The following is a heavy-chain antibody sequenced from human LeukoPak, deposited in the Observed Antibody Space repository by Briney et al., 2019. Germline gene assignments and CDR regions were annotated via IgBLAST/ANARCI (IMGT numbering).Heavy chain of an antibody. CDR1: GFTFSSYS. Sequence: QPGGSLRLSCAASGFTFSSYSVIWARQAPGKGLEWVSYVSSSGTTTYYADSVKGRFTISRDNGKNLVSLQMNSLRAEDTAVYYCAKETVVVVAATPDAFDIWGQGTMVTVSS. D-gene: IGHD2-15*01. V-gene: IGHV3-48*01. J-gene: IGHJ3*02. CDR3: AKETVVVVAATPDAFDI. CDR2: VSSSGTTT.